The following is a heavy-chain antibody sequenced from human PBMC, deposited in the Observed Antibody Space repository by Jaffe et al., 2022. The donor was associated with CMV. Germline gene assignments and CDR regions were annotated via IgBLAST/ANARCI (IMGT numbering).Heavy chain of an antibody. CDR3: ARSPWVRSGLYAFDI. CDR2: ISSSGSTI. Sequence: EVQLVESGGGLVQPGGSLRLSCAASGFTFSSYEMNWVRQAPGKGLEWVSYISSSGSTIYYADSVKGRFTISRDNAKNSLYLQMNSLRAEDTAVYYCARSPWVRSGLYAFDIWGQGTMVTVSS. V-gene: IGHV3-48*03. CDR1: GFTFSSYE. J-gene: IGHJ3*02. D-gene: IGHD3-3*01.